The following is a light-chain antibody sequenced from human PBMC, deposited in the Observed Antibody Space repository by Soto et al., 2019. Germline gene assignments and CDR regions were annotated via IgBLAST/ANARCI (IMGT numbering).Light chain of an antibody. CDR1: QGVGSNY. CDR3: QQYGSSAWT. Sequence: EIVLTQSPGTLSLSPGERATLSCKASQGVGSNYLAWYQQKPGQAPRPLIYGASSRATGIPDRFSGSGSGADFTLTISRLEPEDCAVYYCQQYGSSAWTFGQGTTLEIK. V-gene: IGKV3-20*01. J-gene: IGKJ1*01. CDR2: GAS.